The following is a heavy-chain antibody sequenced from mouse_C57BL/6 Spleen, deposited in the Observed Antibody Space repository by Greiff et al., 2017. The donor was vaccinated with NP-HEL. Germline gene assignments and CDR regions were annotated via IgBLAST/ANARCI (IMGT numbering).Heavy chain of an antibody. J-gene: IGHJ4*01. CDR2: ISNGGGST. Sequence: EVKLMESGGGLVQPGGSLKLSCAASGFTFSDYYMYWVRQTPEKRLEWVAYISNGGGSTYYPDTVKGRFTISRDNAKNTLYLQMSRLKSEDTAMYYCARKDGSSYFYYAIDYWGQGTSVTVAS. D-gene: IGHD1-1*01. CDR3: ARKDGSSYFYYAIDY. CDR1: GFTFSDYY. V-gene: IGHV5-12*01.